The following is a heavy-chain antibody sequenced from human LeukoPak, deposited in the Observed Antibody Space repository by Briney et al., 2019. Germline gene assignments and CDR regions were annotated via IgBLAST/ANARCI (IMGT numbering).Heavy chain of an antibody. CDR1: GFTFHTYG. CDR3: AKVRGVGTHIWLLPWDL. J-gene: IGHJ1*01. V-gene: IGHV3-23*01. CDR2: ISGGGDGT. Sequence: GGSLRLSCAASGFTFHTYGMVWVRQTPGKALECVCSISGGGDGTYYAHSVKGRFTISRDNANNTLYLQMNGLTAADTAFYYCAKVRGVGTHIWLLPWDLWGQGTLVTVSS. D-gene: IGHD2-21*02.